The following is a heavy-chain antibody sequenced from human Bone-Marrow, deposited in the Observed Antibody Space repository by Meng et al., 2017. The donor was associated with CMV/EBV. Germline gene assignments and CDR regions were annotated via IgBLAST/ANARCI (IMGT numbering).Heavy chain of an antibody. V-gene: IGHV5-51*01. CDR1: GYSFTNYW. Sequence: GESLKISCKGSGYSFTNYWIGWVRQMPGKGLEWMGIIYPGDSETIYSPSFQGQVTISVDKSITTAYLEWSSLKASDTAMYYCARRDSSLGYYYALDVWGQGTTATVSS. CDR2: IYPGDSET. D-gene: IGHD6-13*01. J-gene: IGHJ6*02. CDR3: ARRDSSLGYYYALDV.